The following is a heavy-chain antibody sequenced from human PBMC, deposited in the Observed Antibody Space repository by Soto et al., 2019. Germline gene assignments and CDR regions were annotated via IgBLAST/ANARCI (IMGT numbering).Heavy chain of an antibody. D-gene: IGHD6-13*01. CDR2: VYHSGST. Sequence: SETLSLTCAVSGGSISTSNWWSWVRQPPGKGLEWIGEVYHSGSTNYNPSLESRLIISRDTAKNQFSLKLSSVTAADTAVYYCARRIPTAGLFDYWGQGALVTVSS. V-gene: IGHV4-4*02. CDR3: ARRIPTAGLFDY. J-gene: IGHJ4*02. CDR1: GGSISTSNW.